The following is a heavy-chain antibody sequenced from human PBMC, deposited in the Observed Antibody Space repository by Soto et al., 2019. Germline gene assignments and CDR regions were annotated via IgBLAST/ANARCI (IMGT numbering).Heavy chain of an antibody. CDR3: ARGAIAIFGVVPNWFDP. Sequence: PSETLSLTCAVSGGSVSVSGYSWNCIRQAPGKGLEWIGYIYRSGTTYYNPSLKSRVTISVDKSKNQFSLTLSSVTAADTAVYYCARGAIAIFGVVPNWFDPWGQGTLVTVSS. J-gene: IGHJ5*02. V-gene: IGHV4-30-2*01. D-gene: IGHD3-3*01. CDR1: GGSVSVSGYS. CDR2: IYRSGTT.